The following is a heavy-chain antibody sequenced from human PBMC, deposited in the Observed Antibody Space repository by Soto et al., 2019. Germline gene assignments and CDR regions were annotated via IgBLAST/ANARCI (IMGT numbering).Heavy chain of an antibody. V-gene: IGHV3-21*04. Sequence: PGGSLRLSCAASGFTLSNYSMSWVRQTPGKGLEWVSSISSNSNYKYYVDSVKGRFTISRDNARKSLYLQMNSLRVEDTALYYCARDLGVVITAEYFQHWGQGTLVTVSS. D-gene: IGHD3-22*01. CDR3: ARDLGVVITAEYFQH. CDR2: ISSNSNYK. J-gene: IGHJ1*01. CDR1: GFTLSNYS.